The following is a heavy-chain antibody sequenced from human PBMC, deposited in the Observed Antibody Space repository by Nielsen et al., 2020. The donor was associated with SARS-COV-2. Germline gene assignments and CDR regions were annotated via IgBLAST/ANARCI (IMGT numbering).Heavy chain of an antibody. V-gene: IGHV3-23*01. D-gene: IGHD4-17*01. CDR3: AKLIMTTVTRDDAFDI. CDR2: ISGSGSRT. Sequence: GESLKISCAASGFTFSSYAMNWVRQAPGKGLEWVSAISGSGSRTYCVDYLKGRFTISRDNSKNTLYLQMNSLRAEDTALYYCAKLIMTTVTRDDAFDIWGQGTMVTVSS. CDR1: GFTFSSYA. J-gene: IGHJ3*02.